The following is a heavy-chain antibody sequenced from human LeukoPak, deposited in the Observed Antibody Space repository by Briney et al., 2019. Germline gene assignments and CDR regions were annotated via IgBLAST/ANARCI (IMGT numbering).Heavy chain of an antibody. CDR1: GFTFSSYG. V-gene: IGHV3-23*01. Sequence: GGTLRLSCAASGFTFSSYGMSWVRQAPGKGLEWVSAISGSGGSTYYADSVKGRFTISRDNSKNTLYLQMNSLRAEDTAVYYCAKNALYDILTGYPYYFDYWGQGTLVTVSS. D-gene: IGHD3-9*01. CDR3: AKNALYDILTGYPYYFDY. J-gene: IGHJ4*02. CDR2: ISGSGGST.